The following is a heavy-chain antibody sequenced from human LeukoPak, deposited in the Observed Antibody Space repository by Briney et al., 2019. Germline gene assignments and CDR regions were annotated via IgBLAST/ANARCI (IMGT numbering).Heavy chain of an antibody. CDR2: IYTSGST. V-gene: IGHV4-61*02. Sequence: PSETLSLTCTVSGGSISSGSYYWSWIRQPAGKGLEWIGRIYTSGSTNYNPSLKSRVTISVDTSKNQFSLKLSSVTAADTAVYYCARDRYSCGLGDAFDIWGQGTMVTVSS. D-gene: IGHD5-18*01. CDR3: ARDRYSCGLGDAFDI. CDR1: GGSISSGSYY. J-gene: IGHJ3*02.